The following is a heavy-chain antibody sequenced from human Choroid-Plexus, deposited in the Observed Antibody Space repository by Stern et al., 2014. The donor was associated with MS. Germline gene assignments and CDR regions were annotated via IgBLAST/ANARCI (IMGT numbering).Heavy chain of an antibody. D-gene: IGHD2/OR15-2a*01. CDR3: AKDRQYLTYFFDH. CDR1: GFTFGSCA. V-gene: IGHV3-30*18. J-gene: IGHJ5*02. Sequence: VQLVESGGGVVQPGRPLRLSCVASGFTFGSCAMHWVRQAPGKGLEWVAGVSYAGGNTYYADSVKGRFTISRDNSQNTLYMQMSSLRPEDTAVYYCAKDRQYLTYFFDHWGQGSLVTVSS. CDR2: VSYAGGNT.